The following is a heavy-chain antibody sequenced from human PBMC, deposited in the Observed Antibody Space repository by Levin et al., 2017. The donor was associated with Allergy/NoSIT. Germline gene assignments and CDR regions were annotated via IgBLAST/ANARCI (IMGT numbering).Heavy chain of an antibody. J-gene: IGHJ4*02. CDR1: GFTFNLYD. CDR3: GRDSVGNPTRRSDY. V-gene: IGHV3-23*01. CDR2: ISADGLTT. Sequence: GESLKISCVASGFTFNLYDMSWVRQAPGKGPEWVSGISADGLTTDYADSVKGRLLISRDNSTNTVFLQMNSLRADDTAVYYCGRDSVGNPTRRSDYWGQGALVTVSS. D-gene: IGHD4-23*01.